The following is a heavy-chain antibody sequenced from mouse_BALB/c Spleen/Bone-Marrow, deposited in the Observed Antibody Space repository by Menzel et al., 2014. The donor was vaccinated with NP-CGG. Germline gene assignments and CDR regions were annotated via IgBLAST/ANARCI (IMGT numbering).Heavy chain of an antibody. CDR2: IGSKSNNYAK. CDR3: VRHYGYWYFDV. J-gene: IGHJ1*01. D-gene: IGHD1-1*02. CDR1: GFTFNTYA. Sequence: EVKLMESGGGLVQPKGSLKLSCAASGFTFNTYAMNWVRQAPGKGLEWVARIGSKSNNYAKNYADTVKDRFTISRDDSQSMLYLQMNNLKTEDTAMYYCVRHYGYWYFDVWGAGTTVTVSS. V-gene: IGHV10-1*02.